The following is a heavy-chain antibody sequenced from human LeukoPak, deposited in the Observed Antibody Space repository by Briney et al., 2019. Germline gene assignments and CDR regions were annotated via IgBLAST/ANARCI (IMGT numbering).Heavy chain of an antibody. V-gene: IGHV3-7*01. CDR2: IKQDGSEK. J-gene: IGHJ4*02. CDR3: ARADGSGWPYYFDY. CDR1: GFTFSSYA. Sequence: GGSLRLSCAASGFTFSSYAMHWVRQAPGKGLEWVANIKQDGSEKYYVDAVKGRFTISRDNTKNSLYLQMNSLRAEDTAVYYCARADGSGWPYYFDYWGQGTLVTVSS. D-gene: IGHD6-19*01.